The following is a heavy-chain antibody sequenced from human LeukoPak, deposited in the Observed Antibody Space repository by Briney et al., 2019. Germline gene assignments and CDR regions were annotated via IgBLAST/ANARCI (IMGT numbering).Heavy chain of an antibody. Sequence: SQTLSLTCTVSGGSISSGGNYWSWIRQHAGKGLEWIGYIYYSGSTYSNPSLKSRVTISVDTSKNQFSLILSSVTAADTAVYNCARYCSSTNCYKGGFDPWGQGPLVTVSS. D-gene: IGHD2-2*02. J-gene: IGHJ5*02. CDR2: IYYSGST. V-gene: IGHV4-31*03. CDR3: ARYCSSTNCYKGGFDP. CDR1: GGSISSGGNY.